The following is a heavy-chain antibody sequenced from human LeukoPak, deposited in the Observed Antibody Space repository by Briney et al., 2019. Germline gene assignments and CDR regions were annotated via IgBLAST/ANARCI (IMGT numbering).Heavy chain of an antibody. V-gene: IGHV1-8*01. D-gene: IGHD1-1*01. CDR3: ARAYNWGYDY. CDR2: MNPNSGNT. J-gene: IGHJ4*02. Sequence: GESLKISCKASGYTFTSYDINWVRQATGQGLEWMGWMNPNSGNTNSAQKFQDRVTMTRDTSISTVYMEVSRLRFDDTAVYYCARAYNWGYDYWGQGTLVTVSS. CDR1: GYTFTSYD.